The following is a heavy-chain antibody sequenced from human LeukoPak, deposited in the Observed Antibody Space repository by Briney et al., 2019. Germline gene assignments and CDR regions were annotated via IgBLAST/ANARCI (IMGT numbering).Heavy chain of an antibody. CDR2: IKEDGSEK. J-gene: IGHJ4*02. Sequence: GGSLRLSCAASGFTFSIHWLSWVRQAPGKGLEWVANIKEDGSEKYYVDSVKGRFTISRDNAKNSLYLQMNSLRAEDTAVYFCARDSGYSSGWLNYYFDSWGQGTLVAVSS. CDR3: ARDSGYSSGWLNYYFDS. D-gene: IGHD6-19*01. CDR1: GFTFSIHW. V-gene: IGHV3-7*01.